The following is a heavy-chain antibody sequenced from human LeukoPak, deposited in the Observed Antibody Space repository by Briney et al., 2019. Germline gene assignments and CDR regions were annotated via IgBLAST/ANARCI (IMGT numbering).Heavy chain of an antibody. J-gene: IGHJ6*04. Sequence: SETLSLTCTVSGYSISSGYYWGWIRQPPGKGLEWIGSIYHSGSTYYNPSLKSRVTISVDTSKNQFSLKLSSVTAADTAVYYCAREGVGGDKEADVWGKGTTVTVSS. D-gene: IGHD5-12*01. CDR3: AREGVGGDKEADV. CDR2: IYHSGST. CDR1: GYSISSGYY. V-gene: IGHV4-38-2*02.